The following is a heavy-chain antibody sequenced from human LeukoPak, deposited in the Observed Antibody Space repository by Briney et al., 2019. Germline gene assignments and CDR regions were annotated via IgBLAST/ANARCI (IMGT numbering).Heavy chain of an antibody. J-gene: IGHJ4*02. CDR1: GFTFDGYD. Sequence: PGGSLRLSCAASGFTFDGYDMSWVRQAPGKGLEWVSGINWDGGSTTYADSVKGRFTISRDNAENSLYLQMNSLRDEDTALYYCARDGCSGGSCYRDYWGQGTLVTVSS. D-gene: IGHD2-15*01. V-gene: IGHV3-20*04. CDR3: ARDGCSGGSCYRDY. CDR2: INWDGGST.